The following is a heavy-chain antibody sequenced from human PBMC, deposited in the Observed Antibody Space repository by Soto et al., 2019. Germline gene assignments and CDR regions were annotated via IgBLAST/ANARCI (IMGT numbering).Heavy chain of an antibody. CDR1: GGTLINFA. CDR2: TIPGLDTT. CDR3: PIAKSARPSYCSGANCYGYHGLGD. J-gene: IGHJ6*02. Sequence: QVQLVQSGAEVKKPGSSVQVSCKASGGTLINFAMSWMRQAPGQGLEWVGGTIPGLDTTNYARKFRDSVTIMADESTGTVYMELGRLRSQDTAVYYSPIAKSARPSYCSGANCYGYHGLGDWRQATSVTVSS. D-gene: IGHD2-15*01. V-gene: IGHV1-69*01.